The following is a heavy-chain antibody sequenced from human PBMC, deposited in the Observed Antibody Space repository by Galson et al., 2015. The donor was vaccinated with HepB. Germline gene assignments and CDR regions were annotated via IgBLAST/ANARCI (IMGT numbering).Heavy chain of an antibody. CDR3: AKGDGDFGEFHLAYFDY. Sequence: SLRLSCAASGFTFSSYSMTWVRQAPGKGLEWVSYISSSSSTIYYADSVKGRFTISRDNAKNSLYLQMNSLRAEDTAIYFCAKGDGDFGEFHLAYFDYWGQGALVTVS. D-gene: IGHD4-17*01. CDR2: ISSSSSTI. V-gene: IGHV3-48*01. J-gene: IGHJ4*02. CDR1: GFTFSSYS.